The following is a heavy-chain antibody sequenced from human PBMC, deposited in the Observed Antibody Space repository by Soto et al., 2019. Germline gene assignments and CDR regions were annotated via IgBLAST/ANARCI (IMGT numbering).Heavy chain of an antibody. CDR3: ARVRLTVATINYYYGMDV. Sequence: SETLSLTCAVYGGSFSGYYWSWIRQPPGKGLEWVGVINHSGSTNYNASLKSRVTISVETSKNQFSLKLSSVTAADTALYYCARVRLTVATINYYYGMDVWGHGTTVTVSS. J-gene: IGHJ6*02. V-gene: IGHV4-34*01. D-gene: IGHD5-12*01. CDR1: GGSFSGYY. CDR2: INHSGST.